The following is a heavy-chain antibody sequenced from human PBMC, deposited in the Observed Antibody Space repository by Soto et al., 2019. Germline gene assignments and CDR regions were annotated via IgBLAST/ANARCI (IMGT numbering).Heavy chain of an antibody. CDR1: GGTFSSYA. D-gene: IGHD1-26*01. V-gene: IGHV1-18*01. CDR2: ISAYNGNT. CDR3: ARGRMGATRGGSGY. Sequence: QVQLVQSGAEVKKPGSSVKVSCKASGGTFSSYAISWVRQAPGQGLEWMGGISAYNGNTNYAQKLQGRVTMTTDTSTSTAYMELRSLRSDDTAVYYCARGRMGATRGGSGYWGQGTLVTVSS. J-gene: IGHJ4*02.